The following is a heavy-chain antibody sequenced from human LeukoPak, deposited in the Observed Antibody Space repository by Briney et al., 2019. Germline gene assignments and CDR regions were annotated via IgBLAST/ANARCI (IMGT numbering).Heavy chain of an antibody. D-gene: IGHD3-16*01. Sequence: PGGSLRLSCAASGFAVSSNYMSWVRQPPGKGLEWVSVMHSDGSTYYADSVKGRFTISRDNLKNTLSLQMDSLRGEDTAVYYCARDRVLRGSYRTYYYGMDVWGKGTTVTVSS. CDR2: MHSDGST. J-gene: IGHJ6*04. CDR1: GFAVSSNY. CDR3: ARDRVLRGSYRTYYYGMDV. V-gene: IGHV3-53*01.